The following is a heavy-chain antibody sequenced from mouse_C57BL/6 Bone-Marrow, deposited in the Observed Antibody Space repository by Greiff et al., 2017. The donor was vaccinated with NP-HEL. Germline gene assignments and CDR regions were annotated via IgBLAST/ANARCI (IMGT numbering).Heavy chain of an antibody. V-gene: IGHV7-3*01. D-gene: IGHD1-1*01. J-gene: IGHJ4*01. CDR2: IRNKANGYTT. CDR3: ARISSYVYAMDY. Sequence: EVQLVESGGGLVQPGGSLSLSCAASGFTFTDYYMSWVRQPPGKALEWLGFIRNKANGYTTEYSASVKGRFTISRDNSQSILYLQMNALRAEDSATYYCARISSYVYAMDYWGQGTSVTVSS. CDR1: GFTFTDYY.